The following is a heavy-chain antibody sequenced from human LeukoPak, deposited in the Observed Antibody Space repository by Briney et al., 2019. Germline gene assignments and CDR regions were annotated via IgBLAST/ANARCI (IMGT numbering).Heavy chain of an antibody. CDR1: GGSISSYY. CDR2: IYTSGST. CDR3: ASSGYSYGFGTYYFDY. V-gene: IGHV4-4*07. J-gene: IGHJ4*02. Sequence: SSETLSLTCTVSGGSISSYYWSWIRQPAGKGLEWIGRIYTSGSTNYNPSLKSRVTMSVDTSKNQFSLKLSSVTAADTAVYYCASSGYSYGFGTYYFDYWGQGTLVTVSS. D-gene: IGHD5-18*01.